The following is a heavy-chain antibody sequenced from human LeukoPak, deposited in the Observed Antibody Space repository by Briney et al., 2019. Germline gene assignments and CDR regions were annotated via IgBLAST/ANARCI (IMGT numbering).Heavy chain of an antibody. CDR3: ARANDNDGSSGYSHDY. CDR2: INTDGTTT. J-gene: IGHJ4*02. D-gene: IGHD3-22*01. V-gene: IGHV3-74*01. CDR1: GFTFSRYW. Sequence: PGGPLRLSCAASGFTFSRYWMHWVRQTPEKGLVWVSHINTDGTTTDYAGSVKGRFTISRDNAKSTLYLQMNSLRAEDTAEYYCARANDNDGSSGYSHDYWGQGTLVTVSS.